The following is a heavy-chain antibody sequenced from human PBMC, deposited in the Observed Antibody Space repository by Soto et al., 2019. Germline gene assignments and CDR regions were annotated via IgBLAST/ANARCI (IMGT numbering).Heavy chain of an antibody. Sequence: QVQLVESGGGVVQPGRSLRLSCAASGFPFSSFGMHWVRQAPGKGLEWVAVIWYDGSNKYYADSVKGRFTISRDNSKNTLYLQMNGLRAEDTAVYYCARSSSATIDYWGQGTLVTVSS. CDR1: GFPFSSFG. J-gene: IGHJ4*02. D-gene: IGHD6-13*01. V-gene: IGHV3-33*01. CDR2: IWYDGSNK. CDR3: ARSSSATIDY.